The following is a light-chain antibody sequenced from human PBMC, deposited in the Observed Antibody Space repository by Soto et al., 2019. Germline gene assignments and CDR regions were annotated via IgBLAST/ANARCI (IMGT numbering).Light chain of an antibody. CDR1: SSDIGSYDL. CDR2: EDS. CDR3: CSYAGSSTLT. Sequence: QSALTQPASVSGSPGQSITISCTGTSSDIGSYDLVSWYQRHPGKAPNLMIHEDSKRPSGVSNRFSGSKSGSTASLTISGLQAEDEADYYCCSYAGSSTLTFGGGTKVTVL. V-gene: IGLV2-23*01. J-gene: IGLJ2*01.